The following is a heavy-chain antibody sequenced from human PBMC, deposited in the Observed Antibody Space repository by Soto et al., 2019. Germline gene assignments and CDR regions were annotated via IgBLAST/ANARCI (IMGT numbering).Heavy chain of an antibody. D-gene: IGHD5-18*01. CDR2: MISNSDST. V-gene: IGHV3-9*01. CDR3: VKGYGNTWTLGDY. CDR1: GFTFNQYA. J-gene: IGHJ4*02. Sequence: EVQLVESGGGLVQPGRSLRLSCAASGFTFNQYAMHWVRQAPGKGLEWVSGMISNSDSTGYADSVKGRFTISRDNAKNSLYLQMNSLRTDDTALYYCVKGYGNTWTLGDYWGQGTLVTVSS.